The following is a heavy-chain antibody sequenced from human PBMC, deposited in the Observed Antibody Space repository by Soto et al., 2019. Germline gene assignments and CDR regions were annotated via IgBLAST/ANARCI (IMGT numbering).Heavy chain of an antibody. CDR3: ARVRDCSSTSCSYYFDY. CDR1: GFTFSSYW. Sequence: EVQLVESGGGLVQPGGSLRLSCAASGFTFSSYWMHWVRQAPGKGLVWVSRINSDGSSTSYADSVKGRFTISRDNAKNTLYLQMNSLSAEDTAVYYCARVRDCSSTSCSYYFDYWGQGTLVTVSS. CDR2: INSDGSST. D-gene: IGHD2-2*01. J-gene: IGHJ4*02. V-gene: IGHV3-74*01.